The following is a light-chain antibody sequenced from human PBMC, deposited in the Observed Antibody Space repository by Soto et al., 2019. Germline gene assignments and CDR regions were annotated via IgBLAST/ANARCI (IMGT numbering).Light chain of an antibody. CDR1: QSVSDSY. CDR2: AS. CDR3: QHYGTSAL. Sequence: EIVLTQSPGTLSLSPGERATLSCRASQSVSDSYLAWYQQKRAQAPRLLIYASSRATGIPDRFSGSESGTDFTLNSSRLEPEDFAVYYCQHYGTSALFGPGTKVDIK. J-gene: IGKJ3*01. V-gene: IGKV3-20*01.